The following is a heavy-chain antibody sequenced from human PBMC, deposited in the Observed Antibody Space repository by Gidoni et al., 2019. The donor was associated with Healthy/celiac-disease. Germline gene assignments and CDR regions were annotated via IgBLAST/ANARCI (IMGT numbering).Heavy chain of an antibody. J-gene: IGHJ6*02. CDR3: VPGITIFGVGAVAKYYYYGMDV. D-gene: IGHD3-3*01. CDR2: FDPEDGET. Sequence: QVQLVQSGAEVKKPGASVKVSCKVSGYTLTELSMHWVRQAPGKGLEWMGGFDPEDGETIYAQKFQGRVTMTEDTSTDTAYMELSSLRSEDTAVYYCVPGITIFGVGAVAKYYYYGMDVWGQGTTVTVSS. CDR1: GYTLTELS. V-gene: IGHV1-24*01.